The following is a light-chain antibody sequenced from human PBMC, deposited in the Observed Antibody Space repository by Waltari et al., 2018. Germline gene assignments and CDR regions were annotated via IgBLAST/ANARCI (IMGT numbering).Light chain of an antibody. CDR2: DAS. CDR3: QQRSNWPLT. CDR1: QSVSSY. Sequence: EIVLTQSPATLSLSPGERATLSCRASQSVSSYLAWYQQKPGQAPRLLIYDASNRATVIPARFSGSGSGTDFTLTISSLEPEDLAVYYCQQRSNWPLTFGGGTKVDIK. J-gene: IGKJ4*01. V-gene: IGKV3-11*01.